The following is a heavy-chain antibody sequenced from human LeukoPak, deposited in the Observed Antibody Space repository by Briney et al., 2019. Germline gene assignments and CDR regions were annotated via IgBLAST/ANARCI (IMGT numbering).Heavy chain of an antibody. Sequence: TTGGSLRLSCAASGFTFSSHSMNWVRQAPGKGPEWVSSITGSSSYIYYADSVKGRFTISRDNAKNSLYLQMNSLRAEDTAVYYCARYSSTMGANWFDPWGQGTLVTVSS. CDR2: ITGSSSYI. D-gene: IGHD2-2*01. V-gene: IGHV3-21*01. J-gene: IGHJ5*02. CDR3: ARYSSTMGANWFDP. CDR1: GFTFSSHS.